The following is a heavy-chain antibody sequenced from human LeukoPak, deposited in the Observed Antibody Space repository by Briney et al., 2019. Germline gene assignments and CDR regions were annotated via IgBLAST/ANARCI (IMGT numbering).Heavy chain of an antibody. CDR3: ARAPYYYMYV. V-gene: IGHV3-21*01. CDR1: GFTFSSYS. J-gene: IGHJ6*03. CDR2: ISSSSSYI. Sequence: GGSLRLSCAASGFTFSSYSMNWVRQAPGKGMEWVSSISSSSSYIYYADSVKGRFTISRDNAKNSLYLQRNILRAEDTAVYYCARAPYYYMYVWGKGTTVTVSS.